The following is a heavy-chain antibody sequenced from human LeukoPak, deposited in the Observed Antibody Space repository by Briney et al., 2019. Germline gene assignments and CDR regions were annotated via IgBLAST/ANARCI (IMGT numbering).Heavy chain of an antibody. CDR2: ISSSSSTI. Sequence: PGGSLRLSCAASGFTFSSYSMNWVRQAPGKGLEWVSYISSSSSTIYYADSVKGRFTISRDNAKNSLYLQMNSLRAEDTAVYYCAKDHDFWSGYYFDYWGQGTLVTVSS. CDR1: GFTFSSYS. D-gene: IGHD3-3*01. V-gene: IGHV3-48*01. CDR3: AKDHDFWSGYYFDY. J-gene: IGHJ4*02.